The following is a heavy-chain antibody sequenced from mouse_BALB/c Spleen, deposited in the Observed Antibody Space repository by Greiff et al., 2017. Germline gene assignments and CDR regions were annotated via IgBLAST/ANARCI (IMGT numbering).Heavy chain of an antibody. D-gene: IGHD1-1*01. CDR3: ARRGSSYEENFDV. J-gene: IGHJ1*01. CDR1: GFTFSSYT. CDR2: ISNGGGST. V-gene: IGHV5-12-2*01. Sequence: EVHLVESGGGLVQPGGSLKLSCAASGFTFSSYTMSWVRQTPEKRLEWVAYISNGGGSTYYPDTVKGRFTISRDNAKNTLYLQMSSLKSEDTAMYYCARRGSSYEENFDVWGAGTTVTVSS.